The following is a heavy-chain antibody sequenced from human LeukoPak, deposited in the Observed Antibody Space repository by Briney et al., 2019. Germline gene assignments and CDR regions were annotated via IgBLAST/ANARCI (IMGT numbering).Heavy chain of an antibody. D-gene: IGHD3-22*01. CDR1: GYIFTNYG. V-gene: IGHV1-18*01. J-gene: IGHJ3*01. Sequence: GASVKVSCKASGYIFTNYGISWVRQAPGQGLEWMGWISAYNGNTNYAQKLQGRVTMITDTSTSTAYMELRSLRSDDTAVYYCATQYDYDRSAYYLRAFDLWGQGTKVTVSS. CDR2: ISAYNGNT. CDR3: ATQYDYDRSAYYLRAFDL.